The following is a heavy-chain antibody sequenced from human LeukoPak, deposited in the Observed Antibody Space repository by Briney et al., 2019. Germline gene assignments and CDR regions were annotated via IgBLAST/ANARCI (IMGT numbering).Heavy chain of an antibody. J-gene: IGHJ4*02. CDR3: ATLDFLFDY. CDR1: GFNFSSYW. Sequence: GGSLRLSCAVYGFNFSSYWMSWVRQAPGKGLEWVAYINKDGSEKNYVDSVKGRFTISRDNAKNSLYLQMNSLRAEDTAVYYCATLDFLFDYWGQGTLVTVSS. D-gene: IGHD3/OR15-3a*01. V-gene: IGHV3-7*01. CDR2: INKDGSEK.